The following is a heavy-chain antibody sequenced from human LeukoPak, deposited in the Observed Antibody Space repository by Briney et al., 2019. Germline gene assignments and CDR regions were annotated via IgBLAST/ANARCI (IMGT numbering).Heavy chain of an antibody. CDR2: IHYSGGT. D-gene: IGHD6-25*01. CDR3: ATHVLFERHNHSYWFDP. J-gene: IGHJ5*02. V-gene: IGHV4-59*08. CDR1: GGSISSYY. Sequence: SETLSLTCTVSGGSISSYYWSWIRQPPGRGLEWIAYIHYSGGTNYNPSLKSRVTVSLGTSKNQVSLMLTSVTAADTAVYFCATHVLFERHNHSYWFDPWGQGTRVTVSS.